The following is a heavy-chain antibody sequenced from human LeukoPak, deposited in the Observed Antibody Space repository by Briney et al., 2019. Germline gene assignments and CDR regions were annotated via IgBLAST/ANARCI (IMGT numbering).Heavy chain of an antibody. J-gene: IGHJ4*02. V-gene: IGHV3-20*04. D-gene: IGHD3-10*01. CDR2: INWMVGST. Sequence: PGGSLGPSCAPSGFIFDVVGMSGVRQAPGRGLGWVSGINWMVGSTGYADSVKGRLTISRDNAKNSLYLQMNSLRAEDTALYYCARGDYYGSGSSGGDYWGQGTLVTVSS. CDR3: ARGDYYGSGSSGGDY. CDR1: GFIFDVVG.